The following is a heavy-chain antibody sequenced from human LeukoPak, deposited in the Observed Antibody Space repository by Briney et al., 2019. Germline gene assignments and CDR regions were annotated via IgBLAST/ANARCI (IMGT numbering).Heavy chain of an antibody. CDR2: ISRSGSTK. CDR3: AKVGNWKYGHHDY. J-gene: IGHJ4*02. D-gene: IGHD1-7*01. V-gene: IGHV3-11*01. CDR1: GFTFSDYN. Sequence: AGGSLRLSCAASGFTFSDYNMRWIRQAPGKGLEWVSSISRSGSTKYYADSVKGRFTISRDNSKNTLSLQMNSLRAEDTAVYYCAKVGNWKYGHHDYWGQGTLVTVSS.